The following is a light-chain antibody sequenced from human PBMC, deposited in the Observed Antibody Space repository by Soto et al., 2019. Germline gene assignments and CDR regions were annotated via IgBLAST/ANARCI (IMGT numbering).Light chain of an antibody. J-gene: IGKJ4*01. CDR2: AAS. Sequence: DIQMTQSPSSVSASVGDGVTITCRASQGIGSWLAWYQQKPGKAPKLLISAASTLQSGVPSRFSGSGSGTHFTLTINDLQPEDFASYDCQQTMTFPFAFGGGTKVESK. V-gene: IGKV1D-12*01. CDR3: QQTMTFPFA. CDR1: QGIGSW.